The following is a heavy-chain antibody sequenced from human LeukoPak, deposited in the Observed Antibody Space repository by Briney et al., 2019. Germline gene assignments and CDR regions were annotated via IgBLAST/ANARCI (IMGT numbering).Heavy chain of an antibody. J-gene: IGHJ1*01. V-gene: IGHV3-23*01. CDR3: AKAPYYYDSSGKSEGSEYFQH. CDR2: ISGSGGST. Sequence: GGSLRLSCAASGFTFSNNAMSWVRQAPGKGLEWVSAISGSGGSTYYADSVKGRFTISRDNSKSTLYLQMNSPRAEDTAVYYCAKAPYYYDSSGKSEGSEYFQHWGQGTLVTVSS. CDR1: GFTFSNNA. D-gene: IGHD3-22*01.